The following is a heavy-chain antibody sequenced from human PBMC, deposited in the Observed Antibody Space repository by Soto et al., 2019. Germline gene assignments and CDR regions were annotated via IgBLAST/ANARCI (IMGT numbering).Heavy chain of an antibody. CDR3: ARQYCTNGVCYTEDY. CDR1: GGSISSSSYY. CDR2: IYYSGST. Sequence: KQSQTLSLTCTVSGGSISSSSYYWGWIRQPPGKGLEWIGSIYYSGSTYYNPSLKSRVTISVDTSKNQFSLKLSSVTAADTAVYYCARQYCTNGVCYTEDYWGQGTLVTVSS. D-gene: IGHD2-8*01. V-gene: IGHV4-39*01. J-gene: IGHJ4*02.